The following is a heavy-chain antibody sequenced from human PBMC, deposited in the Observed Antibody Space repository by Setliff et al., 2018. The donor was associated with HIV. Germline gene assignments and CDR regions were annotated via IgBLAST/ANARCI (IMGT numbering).Heavy chain of an antibody. V-gene: IGHV4-34*01. CDR2: INHSGST. CDR3: ARHSPSDY. CDR1: GGSFSGYY. Sequence: SETLSLTCAVYGGSFSGYYWSWILQPPGKGLEWIGEINHSGSTNYNPSLKSRVTISVDTSKNQFSLKLSSVTAADTAVYYCARHSPSDYWGQGTLVTVSS. J-gene: IGHJ4*02.